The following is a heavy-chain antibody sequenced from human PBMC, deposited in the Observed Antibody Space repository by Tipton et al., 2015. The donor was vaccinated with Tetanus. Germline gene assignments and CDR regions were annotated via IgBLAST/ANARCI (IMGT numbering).Heavy chain of an antibody. CDR2: ISSTSSYI. Sequence: AVSGFTFSNYRMNWVRQAPGTGLQWVASISSTSSYIYYADSLKGRFTISRDNAKNSLYLQIDSLGAEDTALYYCASGRTLDYWGRGTLVTVSS. J-gene: IGHJ4*02. CDR1: GFTFSNYR. CDR3: ASGRTLDY. V-gene: IGHV3-21*01.